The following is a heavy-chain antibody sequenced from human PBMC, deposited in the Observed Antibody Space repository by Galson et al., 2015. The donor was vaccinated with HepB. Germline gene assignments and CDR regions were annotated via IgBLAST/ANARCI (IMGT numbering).Heavy chain of an antibody. CDR3: AREVGYSSGWYQGYFYGMDV. D-gene: IGHD6-19*01. CDR1: GDSVSSNSAA. CDR2: TYYRSKWYN. J-gene: IGHJ6*02. V-gene: IGHV6-1*01. Sequence: CAISGDSVSSNSAAWNWIRQSPSRGLEWLGRTYYRSKWYNDYAVSVKSRMAINPDTSKNQFSLQLNSVTPEDTAVYYCAREVGYSSGWYQGYFYGMDVWGQGTLFHVS.